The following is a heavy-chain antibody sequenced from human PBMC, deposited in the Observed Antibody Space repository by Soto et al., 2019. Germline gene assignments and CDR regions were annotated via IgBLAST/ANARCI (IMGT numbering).Heavy chain of an antibody. CDR3: AKERMVTTQWGFFDY. V-gene: IGHV3-23*01. CDR2: ISTVGAT. D-gene: IGHD4-17*01. CDR1: GFTFTSFA. Sequence: EVQLLESGGGLVQPGGSLRLSCAGSGFTFTSFAMTWVRQAPGKGLEWVSTISTVGATYYADSVKGRFTISRDNSRNTLYLQMNSLRGEDTAIYYCAKERMVTTQWGFFDYWGQGTLVTVSS. J-gene: IGHJ4*02.